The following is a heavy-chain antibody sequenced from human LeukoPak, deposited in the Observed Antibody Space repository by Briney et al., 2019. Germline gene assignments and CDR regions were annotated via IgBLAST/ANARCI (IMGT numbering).Heavy chain of an antibody. V-gene: IGHV3-66*01. CDR2: IYSGGST. CDR3: ARSSGWYAPFDY. J-gene: IGHJ4*02. CDR1: GFTVSSNY. Sequence: TGGSLRLSCAASGFTVSSNYMSWVRQAPGKGLEWVSVIYSGGSTYYADSVKGRFTISRDNSKNTLYLQMNSLRAEGTAVYYCARSSGWYAPFDYWGQGTLVTVSS. D-gene: IGHD6-19*01.